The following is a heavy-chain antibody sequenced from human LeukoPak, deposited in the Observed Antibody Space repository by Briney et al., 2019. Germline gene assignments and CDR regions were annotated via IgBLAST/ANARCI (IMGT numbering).Heavy chain of an antibody. D-gene: IGHD3-10*01. V-gene: IGHV4-39*01. CDR1: GGSISSSSYY. J-gene: IGHJ4*02. CDR2: IYYSGNT. Sequence: SETLSLTCTVSGGSISSSSYYWGWIRQPPGKGLEWIGSIYYSGNTFYNPSLKSRVTTSVDTSKNQFSLKLSSVTAADTAVYYCARASVFTYDAGSYFRTGALFDYWGQGTLVTVSS. CDR3: ARASVFTYDAGSYFRTGALFDY.